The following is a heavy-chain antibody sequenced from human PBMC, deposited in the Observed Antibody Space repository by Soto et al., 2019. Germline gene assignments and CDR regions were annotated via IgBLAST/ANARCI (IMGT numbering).Heavy chain of an antibody. J-gene: IGHJ4*02. D-gene: IGHD3-9*01. Sequence: SETLSLTCAVYGGSFSGYYWSWIRQPPGKGLEWIGEINHSGSANYNPSLKSRVTISVDTSKNQFSLKLSSVTAADTAVYYCARDLINYDILTGYLNWGQGTLVTVSS. CDR2: INHSGSA. V-gene: IGHV4-34*01. CDR1: GGSFSGYY. CDR3: ARDLINYDILTGYLN.